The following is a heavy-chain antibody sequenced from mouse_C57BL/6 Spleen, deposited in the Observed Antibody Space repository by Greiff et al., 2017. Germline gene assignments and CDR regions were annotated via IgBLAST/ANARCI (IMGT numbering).Heavy chain of an antibody. V-gene: IGHV1-82*01. J-gene: IGHJ4*01. Sequence: QVQLQQPGPELVKPGASVKISCKASGYAFSSSWMNWVKQRPGKGLEWIGRIYPGDGDTNYNGKFKGKATLTADKSSSTAYMQLSSLTSEDSAVYFCARIRSYAMDYWGQGTSVTVSS. CDR3: ARIRSYAMDY. D-gene: IGHD1-1*01. CDR1: GYAFSSSW. CDR2: IYPGDGDT.